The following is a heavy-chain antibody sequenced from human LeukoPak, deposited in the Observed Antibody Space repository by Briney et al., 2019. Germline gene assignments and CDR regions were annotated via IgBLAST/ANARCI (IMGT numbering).Heavy chain of an antibody. D-gene: IGHD5-18*01. Sequence: SETLSLTCTVSGDSVSTSYYWGWIRQPPGKGLEWIGSTSGSTYYNPSLKSRVTISVDTSRNQFSLKLTSVTAADTAVYYCARHGRIQLRIDYWGQGTLVTVSS. V-gene: IGHV4-38-2*02. CDR2: TSGST. CDR3: ARHGRIQLRIDY. CDR1: GDSVSTSYY. J-gene: IGHJ4*02.